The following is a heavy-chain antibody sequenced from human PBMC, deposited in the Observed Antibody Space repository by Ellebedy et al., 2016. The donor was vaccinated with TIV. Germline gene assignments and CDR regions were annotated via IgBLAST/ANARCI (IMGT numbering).Heavy chain of an antibody. CDR2: ISSDGSRR. D-gene: IGHD6-13*01. J-gene: IGHJ4*02. Sequence: GESLKISCKASGFTFSNYGMHWVRQAPGKGLEWVAVISSDGSRRSYADSVRDRFTIYRDNSKNTLYVQMNSLRAEDTAVYYCAKPSDPNPGYSASWATYFDYWGQGTLVTVSS. V-gene: IGHV3-30*18. CDR1: GFTFSNYG. CDR3: AKPSDPNPGYSASWATYFDY.